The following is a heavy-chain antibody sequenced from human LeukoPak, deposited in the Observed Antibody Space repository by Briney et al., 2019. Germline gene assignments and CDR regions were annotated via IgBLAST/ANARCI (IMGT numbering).Heavy chain of an antibody. J-gene: IGHJ1*01. Sequence: GGSLGLSCAASGFSFSDYHMNWVRQAPGKGLEWVSYISGSSGTIFYADSVKGRFTISRDNAKKSLYLQMNSLRAEDTAVYYCAKGGPAARFSWWGQGTLVTVFS. V-gene: IGHV3-48*04. CDR3: AKGGPAARFSW. CDR1: GFSFSDYH. CDR2: ISGSSGTI. D-gene: IGHD2-2*01.